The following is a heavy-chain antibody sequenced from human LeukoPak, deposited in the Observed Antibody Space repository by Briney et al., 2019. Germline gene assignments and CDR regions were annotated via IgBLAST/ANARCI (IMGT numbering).Heavy chain of an antibody. CDR3: ARGSPVASGRYSIYSS. J-gene: IGHJ5*02. CDR1: GFTFSSYA. CDR2: ISYDGSNK. Sequence: GGSLRLSCAASGFTFSSYAMHWVRQAPGKGLEWVAVISYDGSNKYYADSVKGRFTISRDNSKNTLYLQMDSLRAADTAMYYCARGSPVASGRYSIYSSWGQGTLVTVSP. V-gene: IGHV3-30-3*01. D-gene: IGHD3-10*01.